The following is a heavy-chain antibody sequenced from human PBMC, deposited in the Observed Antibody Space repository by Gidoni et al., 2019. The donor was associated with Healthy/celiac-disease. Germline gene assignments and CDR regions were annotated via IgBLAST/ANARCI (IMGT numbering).Heavy chain of an antibody. Sequence: EVQLLESGGGLVQPGGSLSLPCDSSGFTFSSYAMSLVRQAPGQGLEWVSAISGSGGSTYYADSVKGRFTISRDKSKNTLYLQMNSLRAEDTAVYYCAKDITMVRGRMDVWGKGTTVTVSS. CDR3: AKDITMVRGRMDV. J-gene: IGHJ6*03. D-gene: IGHD3-10*01. CDR1: GFTFSSYA. CDR2: ISGSGGST. V-gene: IGHV3-23*01.